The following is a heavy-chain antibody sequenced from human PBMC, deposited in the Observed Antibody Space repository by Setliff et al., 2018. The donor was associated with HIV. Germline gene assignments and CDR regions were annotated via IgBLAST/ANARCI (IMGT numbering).Heavy chain of an antibody. J-gene: IGHJ4*02. CDR1: GGSVTTYG. CDR2: IIPIFGTT. V-gene: IGHV1-69*13. D-gene: IGHD3-3*01. Sequence: SVKVSCKASGGSVTTYGITWVRQAPGQGLEWMGGIIPIFGTTKYAQKFQGRVTISADESTRTANMELSSLTVKDTAVYFCARPWGGLVQTANYFDSWGQGTLVTVSS. CDR3: ARPWGGLVQTANYFDS.